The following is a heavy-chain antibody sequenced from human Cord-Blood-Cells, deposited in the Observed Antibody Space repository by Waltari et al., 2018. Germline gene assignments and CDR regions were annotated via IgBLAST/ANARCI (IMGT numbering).Heavy chain of an antibody. D-gene: IGHD3-10*02. V-gene: IGHV4-59*01. CDR3: ARDHVGPKGPACDI. Sequence: QVQLQESGPGLVKPSETLSLTCTVSGGSISSYYWSLIRQPPGKGLEWIGYIYYSGRTNYNPSLKSRVTISVDTSKNQFSLKLSSVTAADTAVYYCARDHVGPKGPACDIWGQGTMVTVSS. CDR2: IYYSGRT. J-gene: IGHJ3*02. CDR1: GGSISSYY.